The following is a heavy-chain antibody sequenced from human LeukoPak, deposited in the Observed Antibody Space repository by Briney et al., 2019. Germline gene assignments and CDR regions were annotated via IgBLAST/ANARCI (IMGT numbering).Heavy chain of an antibody. CDR1: GFTFSSYA. CDR2: ISYDGSNK. CDR3: ARDPRDGYNPTAVDY. V-gene: IGHV3-30-3*01. D-gene: IGHD5-24*01. J-gene: IGHJ4*02. Sequence: GGSLRLSCAASGFTFSSYAMHWVRQAPGKGLEWVAVISYDGSNKYCADSVKGRFTISRDNSKNTLYLQMNSLRAEDTAVYYCARDPRDGYNPTAVDYWGQGTLVTVSS.